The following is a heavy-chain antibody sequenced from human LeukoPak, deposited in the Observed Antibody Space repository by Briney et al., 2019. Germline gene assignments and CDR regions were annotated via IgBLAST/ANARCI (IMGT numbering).Heavy chain of an antibody. CDR3: ARLALGYCSGGTCPYYFDH. CDR2: IDYSGST. D-gene: IGHD2-15*01. V-gene: IGHV4-59*01. CDR1: GGSIGSYY. J-gene: IGHJ4*02. Sequence: SETLSLTCAVSGGSIGSYYWSWVRQPPGKGLEWIAYIDYSGSTRYNSPLESRLTISVDTSKNQFSLKLTSVTPADSAVYYCARLALGYCSGGTCPYYFDHWGQGTLVTVSS.